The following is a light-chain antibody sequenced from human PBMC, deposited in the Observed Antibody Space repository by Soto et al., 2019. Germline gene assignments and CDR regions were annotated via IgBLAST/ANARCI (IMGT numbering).Light chain of an antibody. J-gene: IGKJ4*01. Sequence: EIVLTQSPGTLSLSPGERATLSCRASQSVSSSYLAWYQQKPGQAPRLLIYGASSRATGIPDRFSGSGSGTDFTLTISRLEPEDFAVSSCQQYNKWPLTFGGGTKVEIK. V-gene: IGKV3-20*01. CDR3: QQYNKWPLT. CDR2: GAS. CDR1: QSVSSSY.